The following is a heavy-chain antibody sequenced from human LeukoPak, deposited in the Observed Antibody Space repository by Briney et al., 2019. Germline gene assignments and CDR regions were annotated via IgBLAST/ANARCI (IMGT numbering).Heavy chain of an antibody. J-gene: IGHJ6*03. CDR3: AREGHDGIGQLSYYMDV. CDR1: GGSISSGGYY. D-gene: IGHD6-13*01. Sequence: SQTLSLTCTVSGGSISSGGYYWSWIRQHPGKGLEWIGYIYYSGSTYYNPSLKSRVTISVDTSKNQFSLKLSSVTAADTAVYYCAREGHDGIGQLSYYMDVWGKGTTVTVSS. V-gene: IGHV4-31*03. CDR2: IYYSGST.